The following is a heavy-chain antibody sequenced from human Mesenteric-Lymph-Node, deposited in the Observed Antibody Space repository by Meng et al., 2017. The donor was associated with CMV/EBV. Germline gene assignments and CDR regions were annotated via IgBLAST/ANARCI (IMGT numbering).Heavy chain of an antibody. CDR3: ARDYGSYGSGMLGY. D-gene: IGHD3-10*01. Sequence: SGGSVSSGNYYWSLIRQPPGKGLEWIGYIYYSGSTNYNPSLKSRVTISVDTSKDQFSLKLYSVTAADTAVYYCARDYGSYGSGMLGYWGQGTLVTVSS. J-gene: IGHJ4*02. CDR2: IYYSGST. V-gene: IGHV4-61*01. CDR1: GGSVSSGNYY.